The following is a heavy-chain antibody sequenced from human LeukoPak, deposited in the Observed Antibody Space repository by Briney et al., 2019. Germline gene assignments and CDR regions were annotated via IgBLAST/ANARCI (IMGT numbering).Heavy chain of an antibody. CDR3: AREGSSSWYADNWFDP. Sequence: ASVKVSCKASGYTFTSYAMNWVRQAPGQGLEWMGWINTNTGNPAYAQGFTGRFVFSLDTSVSTAYLQISSLKAEDTAVYYCAREGSSSWYADNWFDPWGQGTLVTVSS. CDR2: INTNTGNP. J-gene: IGHJ5*02. D-gene: IGHD6-13*01. CDR1: GYTFTSYA. V-gene: IGHV7-4-1*02.